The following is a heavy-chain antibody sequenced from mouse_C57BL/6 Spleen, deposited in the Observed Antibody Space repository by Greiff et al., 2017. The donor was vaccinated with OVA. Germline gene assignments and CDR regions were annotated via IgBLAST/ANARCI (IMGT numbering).Heavy chain of an antibody. D-gene: IGHD2-3*01. J-gene: IGHJ2*01. Sequence: QVQLQQPGAELVKPGASVKLSCKASGFTFTSYWMHWVKQRPGQGLEWIGMIHPNSGSTNYNEKFKSKATLTVDKSSSTAYMQLSSLTSEDSAVYYCARQIYDGYYGYWGQGTTLTVSS. CDR3: ARQIYDGYYGY. V-gene: IGHV1-64*01. CDR2: IHPNSGST. CDR1: GFTFTSYW.